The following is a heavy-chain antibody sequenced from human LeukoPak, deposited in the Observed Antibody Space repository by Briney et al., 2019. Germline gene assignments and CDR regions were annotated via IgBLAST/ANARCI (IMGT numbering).Heavy chain of an antibody. CDR2: INHSGST. CDR3: ARLRPAGIAAAGTGY. Sequence: PSETLSLTCAVYGGSFSGYYWSWIRQPPGKGLEWIGEINHSGSTNYNPSLKSRVTISVDTSKNQFSLKLSSVTAADTAVYYCARLRPAGIAAAGTGYWGQGTLVTVSS. J-gene: IGHJ4*02. V-gene: IGHV4-34*01. CDR1: GGSFSGYY. D-gene: IGHD6-13*01.